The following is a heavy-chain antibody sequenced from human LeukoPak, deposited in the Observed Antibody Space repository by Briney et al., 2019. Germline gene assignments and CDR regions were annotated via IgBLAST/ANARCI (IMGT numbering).Heavy chain of an antibody. CDR2: ISAYNGNT. CDR3: ARDRDFWSEGGY. Sequence: GASVKVSCXASGYTFTSYGISWVRQAPGQGLEWMGWISAYNGNTNYAQKLQGRVTMTTDTSTSTAYMELRSLRSDDTAVYYCARDRDFWSEGGYWGQGALVTVSS. J-gene: IGHJ4*02. D-gene: IGHD3-3*01. CDR1: GYTFTSYG. V-gene: IGHV1-18*01.